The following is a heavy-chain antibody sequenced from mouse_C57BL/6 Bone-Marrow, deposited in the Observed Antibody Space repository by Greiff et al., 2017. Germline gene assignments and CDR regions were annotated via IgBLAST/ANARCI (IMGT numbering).Heavy chain of an antibody. CDR1: GYTFTSYG. Sequence: VQLQQSGAELARPGASVKLSCKASGYTFTSYGISWVKQRTGQGLEWIGEIYPRSGNTYYNEKFKGKATLTADKSSSTAYMELRSLTSEDSAVYFCATDYYCSSYWWYFDVWGTGTTVTVSS. D-gene: IGHD1-1*01. CDR3: ATDYYCSSYWWYFDV. J-gene: IGHJ1*03. CDR2: IYPRSGNT. V-gene: IGHV1-81*01.